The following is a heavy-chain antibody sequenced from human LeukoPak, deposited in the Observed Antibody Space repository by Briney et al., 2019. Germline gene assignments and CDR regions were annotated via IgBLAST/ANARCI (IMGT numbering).Heavy chain of an antibody. V-gene: IGHV3-23*01. J-gene: IGHJ4*02. Sequence: GGSLRLSCAASGFTFNRFAMSWVRQAPWKGLEWVSRISGSGDTTNYADSMKGRFTISRDNSRNTLYLQMNSLRAEDTAIYYCASLYSDYGDYWGQGTLVTVSS. CDR1: GFTFNRFA. D-gene: IGHD1-26*01. CDR3: ASLYSDYGDY. CDR2: ISGSGDTT.